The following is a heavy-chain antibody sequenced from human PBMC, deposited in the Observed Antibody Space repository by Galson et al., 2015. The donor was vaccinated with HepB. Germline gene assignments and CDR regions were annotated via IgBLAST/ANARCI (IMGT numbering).Heavy chain of an antibody. V-gene: IGHV3-49*03. CDR1: GFTFGDYA. CDR3: TRDVGVRDGYNPELDY. D-gene: IGHD5-24*01. CDR2: IRSKAYGGTT. Sequence: SLRLSCAASGFTFGDYAMSWFRQAPGKGLEWVGFIRSKAYGGTTEYAASVKGRFTISKDDSKSIAYLQMNSLKTEDTAVYYCTRDVGVRDGYNPELDYWGQGTLVTVSS. J-gene: IGHJ4*02.